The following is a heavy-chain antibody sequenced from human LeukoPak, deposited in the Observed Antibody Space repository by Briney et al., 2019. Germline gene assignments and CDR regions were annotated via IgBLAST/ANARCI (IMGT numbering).Heavy chain of an antibody. CDR2: IYTSGST. J-gene: IGHJ6*03. V-gene: IGHV4-61*02. CDR3: ARERELPPPAGANYYYYYMDV. CDR1: GGSISSGSYY. D-gene: IGHD3-10*01. Sequence: PSQTLSLTCTVSGGSISSGSYYWSWIRQPAGKGLEWIGRIYTSGSTNYNPSLKSRVTISVDTSKNQFSLKLSSVTAADTAVYYRARERELPPPAGANYYYYYMDVCGKGTTVTVSS.